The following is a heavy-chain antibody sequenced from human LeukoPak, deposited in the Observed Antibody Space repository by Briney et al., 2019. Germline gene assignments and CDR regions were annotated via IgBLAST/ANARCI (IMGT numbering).Heavy chain of an antibody. Sequence: GGSLRLSCAASGFTFDDYAMHWVRQAPGKGLEWVSLISWDGGSTYYADSVKCRFTISRDNSKNSLYLQMNSLRAEDTALYYCAKDSGYSSGWYVWGQGTLVTVSS. CDR1: GFTFDDYA. J-gene: IGHJ4*02. CDR3: AKDSGYSSGWYV. CDR2: ISWDGGST. V-gene: IGHV3-43D*03. D-gene: IGHD6-19*01.